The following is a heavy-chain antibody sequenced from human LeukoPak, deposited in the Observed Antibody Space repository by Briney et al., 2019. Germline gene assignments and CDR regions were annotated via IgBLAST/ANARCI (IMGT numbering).Heavy chain of an antibody. Sequence: GGSLGLSCAASGFSFSTFVMNWVRQAPGKGLEWISYISSSSGTIYYADPVKGRFTISRDNAKNSLYLQMNSLRAEDTAVYYCAKGRLSFDYWGQGTLVTVSS. CDR1: GFSFSTFV. D-gene: IGHD2-21*02. V-gene: IGHV3-48*01. CDR2: ISSSSGTI. J-gene: IGHJ4*02. CDR3: AKGRLSFDY.